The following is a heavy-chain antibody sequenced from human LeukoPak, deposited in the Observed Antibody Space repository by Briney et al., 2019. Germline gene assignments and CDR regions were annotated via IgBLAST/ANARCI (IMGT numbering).Heavy chain of an antibody. J-gene: IGHJ4*02. CDR1: GFTFSTYG. CDR2: VTGSGRST. CDR3: ARRDPFDY. V-gene: IGHV3-23*01. Sequence: GGSLRLSCAASGFTFSTYGMSWVRQAPGKGLEWVAAVTGSGRSTYYVDSVKGRFAISRDNSNNTLYLQMSSLRAEDTAVYYCARRDPFDYWGQGTLVTVSS.